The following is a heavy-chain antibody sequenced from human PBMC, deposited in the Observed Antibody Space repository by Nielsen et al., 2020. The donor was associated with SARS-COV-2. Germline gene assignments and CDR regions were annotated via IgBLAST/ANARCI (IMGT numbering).Heavy chain of an antibody. Sequence: ASVNVSCKASGYTFTSYAMHWVRQAPGQRLEWMGWINAGNGNTKYSQKFQGRVTITRDTSASTAYMELSSLRSEDTAVYYCARTPVGRFLEWLLYFDYWGQGTLVTVSS. CDR2: INAGNGNT. CDR3: ARTPVGRFLEWLLYFDY. V-gene: IGHV1-3*01. CDR1: GYTFTSYA. D-gene: IGHD3-3*01. J-gene: IGHJ4*02.